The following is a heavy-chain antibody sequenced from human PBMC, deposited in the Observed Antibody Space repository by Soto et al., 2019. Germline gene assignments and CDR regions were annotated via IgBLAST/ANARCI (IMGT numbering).Heavy chain of an antibody. D-gene: IGHD2-15*01. J-gene: IGHJ4*02. V-gene: IGHV3-23*01. CDR3: AKDRRGAYCSGGICYSPDY. CDR2: ISGTGGT. Sequence: EVQLWESGGGLVQPGGSLRLSCAVSGFTFSSHAMSWVRQAPGKGLEWVSAISGTGGTYYADSVKGRFTISRDNSKNALYLQMNNLRDEDTAVYYCAKDRRGAYCSGGICYSPDYWGQGTLVIVSS. CDR1: GFTFSSHA.